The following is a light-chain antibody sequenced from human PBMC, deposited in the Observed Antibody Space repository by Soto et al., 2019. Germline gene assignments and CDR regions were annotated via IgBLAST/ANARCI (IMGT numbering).Light chain of an antibody. CDR3: QQSYSTPPT. V-gene: IGKV1-39*01. Sequence: DIQMNQSPSSLSASVGDRVTITCRASQSISSCLNWYQQKPGKAPKLLISAASTLQSGVPSRFSGSGYGTDFTLTISSLQPEDFATYYCQQSYSTPPTFGQGTKLEIK. CDR1: QSISSC. CDR2: AAS. J-gene: IGKJ2*01.